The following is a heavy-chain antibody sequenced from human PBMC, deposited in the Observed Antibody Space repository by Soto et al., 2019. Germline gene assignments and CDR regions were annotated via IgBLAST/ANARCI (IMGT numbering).Heavy chain of an antibody. J-gene: IGHJ5*02. Sequence: EVQLLESGGGLVQPGGSLRLSCAASEFTFSNYAMSWVRQAPGRGLEWVSAISANGDSTYYADSVKGRFTISRDNSKNTLSLQMNSLRAEDTAVYYCAKERFGSRTLRWFDPWGQGTLVTVSS. CDR3: AKERFGSRTLRWFDP. CDR1: EFTFSNYA. V-gene: IGHV3-23*01. CDR2: ISANGDST. D-gene: IGHD3-10*01.